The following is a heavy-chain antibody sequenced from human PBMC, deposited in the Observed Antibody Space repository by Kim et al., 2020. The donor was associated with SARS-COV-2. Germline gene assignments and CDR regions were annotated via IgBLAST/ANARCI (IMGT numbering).Heavy chain of an antibody. D-gene: IGHD4-17*01. CDR2: INHSGNT. CDR1: GGSFTAYY. V-gene: IGHV4-34*01. J-gene: IGHJ4*02. Sequence: ETLSLTCAVYGGSFTAYYWSWIRQPPGKGLEWIGEINHSGNTKYNPSLKSRVTISVDPSKNQFSLRLSSVTAADTAVYYCARYKTTVTSPLAYWGQGTLVTVSS. CDR3: ARYKTTVTSPLAY.